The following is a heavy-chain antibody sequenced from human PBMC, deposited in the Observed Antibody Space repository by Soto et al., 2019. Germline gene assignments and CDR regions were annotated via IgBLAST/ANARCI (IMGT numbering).Heavy chain of an antibody. V-gene: IGHV1-18*01. CDR3: ARDTRNGVVIMDS. CDR1: GYIFTYYG. CDR2: ISTYNGDT. D-gene: IGHD3-3*01. J-gene: IGHJ5*02. Sequence: QVQLVQSGPEVKKTGASVKVSCKASGYIFTYYGLSWVRQAPGQGLEWMGWISTYNGDTRIAQQFQCRVTMTTDSSTNTAYMELKSPRSDDTALYFCARDTRNGVVIMDSWGQGTLVAVSS.